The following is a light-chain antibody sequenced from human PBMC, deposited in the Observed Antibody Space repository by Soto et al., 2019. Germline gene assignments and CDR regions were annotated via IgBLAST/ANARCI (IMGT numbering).Light chain of an antibody. CDR1: QSISSN. V-gene: IGKV3-15*01. CDR2: GAS. CDR3: QQYYNWPPWT. J-gene: IGKJ1*01. Sequence: EIVMTQSPATLSVSPGERVTLSCRASQSISSNLAWYQQKPGQAPRLLISGASTRATGVPARFSGSGSGTAFTLTISSPQSEDFAVYYCQQYYNWPPWTFGQGTKVEI.